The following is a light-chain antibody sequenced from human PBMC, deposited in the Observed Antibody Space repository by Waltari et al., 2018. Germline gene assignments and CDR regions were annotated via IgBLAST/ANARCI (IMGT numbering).Light chain of an antibody. J-gene: IGKJ4*01. V-gene: IGKV3-20*01. Sequence: EIVLTQSPGNLSLSPGERATLSCRTRQSVSSNYLAWDQQKTGQAARLLSYGASSMATGIPDRFSGSGSGTDFTLTISRLEPEDFAVYYCQQYGSSRLTFGGGTKVEIK. CDR3: QQYGSSRLT. CDR1: QSVSSNY. CDR2: GAS.